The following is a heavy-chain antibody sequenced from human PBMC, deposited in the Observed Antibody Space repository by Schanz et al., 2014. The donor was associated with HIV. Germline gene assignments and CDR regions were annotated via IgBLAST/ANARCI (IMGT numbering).Heavy chain of an antibody. CDR1: GFTFTSFG. CDR2: IWYDGSNK. J-gene: IGHJ6*02. D-gene: IGHD6-19*01. V-gene: IGHV3-33*01. Sequence: QVQLVESGGGVVQPGRSLRLSCAASGFTFTSFGMHWVRQAPGKGLDWVAVIWYDGSNKYYADSVKGRFTISRDNSKKALYLQMNSLRVEDSGVYFCARASRIAVADTDPRRHYQYGMDVWGQGTTVTVSS. CDR3: ARASRIAVADTDPRRHYQYGMDV.